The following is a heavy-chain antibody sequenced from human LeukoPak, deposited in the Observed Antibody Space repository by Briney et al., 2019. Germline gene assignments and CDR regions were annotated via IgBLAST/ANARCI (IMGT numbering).Heavy chain of an antibody. CDR1: GFTFSIYA. CDR2: ITSISSAS. Sequence: GGSLRLSCAASGFTFSIYAMSWVRQAPGEGREWVSSITSISSASFYSDSVKGRFTISRDNSRDTLFLRMTSLSAGDTAIYYCAKDRPNYYGSNGHYYRQNGDYWGQGTLVAVSS. CDR3: AKDRPNYYGSNGHYYRQNGDY. J-gene: IGHJ4*02. D-gene: IGHD3-22*01. V-gene: IGHV3-23*01.